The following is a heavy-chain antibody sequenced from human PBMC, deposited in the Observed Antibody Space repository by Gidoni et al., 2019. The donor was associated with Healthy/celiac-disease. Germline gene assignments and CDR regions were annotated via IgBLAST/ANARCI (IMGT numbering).Heavy chain of an antibody. CDR3: ARRSYYDFWSDKVGGAFDI. J-gene: IGHJ3*02. CDR2: ISWNSGSI. V-gene: IGHV3-9*01. Sequence: EVQLVESGGGLVQPGRSLRLSCAASGFTFDAYAMHWVRQAPGKGLEWVSGISWNSGSIGYADSVKGRFTISRDNAKNSLYLQMNSLRAEDTALYYCARRSYYDFWSDKVGGAFDIWGQGTMVTVSS. CDR1: GFTFDAYA. D-gene: IGHD3-3*01.